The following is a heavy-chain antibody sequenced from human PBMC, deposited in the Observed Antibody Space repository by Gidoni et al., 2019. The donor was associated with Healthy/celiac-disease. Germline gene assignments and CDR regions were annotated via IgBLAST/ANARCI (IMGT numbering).Heavy chain of an antibody. CDR3: TRERSPAFDP. CDR1: GFTFGDYA. J-gene: IGHJ5*02. CDR2: IRSKAYGGTT. Sequence: EVQRVESGGGLVQQGRALRRCGTATGFTFGDYAMSWFRQAPGKGLEWVGVIRSKAYGGTTEFAASVQGRFTISRDDSQSIAYLQMNSLNTEDTAVYYCTRERSPAFDPWGQGTLVTVSS. V-gene: IGHV3-49*03.